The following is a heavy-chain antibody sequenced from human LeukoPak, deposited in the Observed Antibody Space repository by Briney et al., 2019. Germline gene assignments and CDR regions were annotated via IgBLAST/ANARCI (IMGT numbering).Heavy chain of an antibody. D-gene: IGHD3-10*01. CDR3: ARLGYGSGSYYGDY. CDR2: IYYSGST. CDR1: GGSISSSSYY. V-gene: IGHV4-39*07. Sequence: SETLSLTCTVSGGSISSSSYYWGWIRQPPGKGLEWIGSIYYSGSTYYNPSLKSRVTISVDTSKNQFSLKLSSVTAADTAVYYCARLGYGSGSYYGDYWGQGTLVTVSS. J-gene: IGHJ4*02.